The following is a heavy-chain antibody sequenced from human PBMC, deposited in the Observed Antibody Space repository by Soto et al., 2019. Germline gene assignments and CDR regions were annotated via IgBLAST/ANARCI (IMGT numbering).Heavy chain of an antibody. CDR1: GFTFSSYG. CDR3: AKSAGEGSSRQEAAMPHAFDY. J-gene: IGHJ4*02. D-gene: IGHD2-2*01. V-gene: IGHV3-30*18. Sequence: PGGSLRLSCAASGFTFSSYGMHWVRQAPGKGLEWVAVISYDGSNKYYADTVKGRFNISRDKSKNTLYMQMNSLRAEDTAVYYCAKSAGEGSSRQEAAMPHAFDYWGQGTLVTVSS. CDR2: ISYDGSNK.